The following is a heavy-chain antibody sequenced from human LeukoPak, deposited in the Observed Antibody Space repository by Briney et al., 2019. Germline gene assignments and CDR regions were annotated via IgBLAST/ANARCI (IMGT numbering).Heavy chain of an antibody. J-gene: IGHJ6*02. V-gene: IGHV4-31*03. Sequence: SETLSLTCTVSGGSLSSGGSYWNWIRQHPGQGLEWIGHIYNSGSTYYNPSLKSRVIISVYMFKNQFSLNLTPVTAADTAVYYCARELMDTDTYLYGMDVWGQGTTVTVSS. CDR3: ARELMDTDTYLYGMDV. CDR2: IYNSGST. CDR1: GGSLSSGGSY. D-gene: IGHD5-18*01.